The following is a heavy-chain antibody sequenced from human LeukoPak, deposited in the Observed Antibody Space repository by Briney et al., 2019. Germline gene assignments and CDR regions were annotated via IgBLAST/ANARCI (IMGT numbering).Heavy chain of an antibody. CDR3: ANICSGGSCLLYGMDV. V-gene: IGHV4-4*07. CDR2: IYTSGST. Sequence: SETLSLTCTVSGGSISSYYWSWIRQPAGKGLEWIGRIYTSGSTNYNPFLKSRVTMSVDTSKNQFSLKLSSVTAADTAVYYCANICSGGSCLLYGMDVWGQGTRSPSP. D-gene: IGHD2-15*01. J-gene: IGHJ6*02. CDR1: GGSISSYY.